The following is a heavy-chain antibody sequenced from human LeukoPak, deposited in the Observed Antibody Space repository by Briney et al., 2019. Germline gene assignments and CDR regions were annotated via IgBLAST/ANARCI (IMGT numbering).Heavy chain of an antibody. CDR3: ARAGGYCSSSSCYGFRFDP. CDR2: IYSSGST. V-gene: IGHV4-61*02. D-gene: IGHD2-2*01. J-gene: IGHJ5*02. Sequence: PSQTLSLTCTISGGSIRSGSYYWSWLRPPAGTGLEWIGRIYSSGSTHYNPSLKSRVTISVDTSKNQFSLRLSSVTAADTAVYYCARAGGYCSSSSCYGFRFDPWGQGTLVTVSS. CDR1: GGSIRSGSYY.